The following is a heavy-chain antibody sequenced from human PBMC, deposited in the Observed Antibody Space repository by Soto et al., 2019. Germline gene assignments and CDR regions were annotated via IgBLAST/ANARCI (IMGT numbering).Heavy chain of an antibody. CDR2: ISSSSSYI. Sequence: EVQLVESGGGLVKPGGSLRLSCAASGFTFSSYSMNWVRQAPGKGLEWDSSISSSSSYIYYADSVKGRFTISRDNAKYALYLQMNSLRAEDTAVYYCATDFSVVVVVAATHVGDAFDFWGQRTMVTVSS. D-gene: IGHD2-15*01. V-gene: IGHV3-21*01. J-gene: IGHJ3*01. CDR3: ATDFSVVVVVAATHVGDAFDF. CDR1: GFTFSSYS.